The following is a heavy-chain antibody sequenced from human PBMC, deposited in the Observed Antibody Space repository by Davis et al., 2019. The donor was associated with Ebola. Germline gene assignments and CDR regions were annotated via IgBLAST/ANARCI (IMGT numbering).Heavy chain of an antibody. J-gene: IGHJ4*02. D-gene: IGHD4-17*01. CDR2: DNPSGDIT. CDR1: GYTFTSYY. CDR3: IREDDFGDHVESY. V-gene: IGHV1-46*03. Sequence: AASVKVSCKASGYTFTSYYMHWVRQAPGQGLEWMGIDNPSGDITSYAPRFQDRITLTRDTSTSTVYMELTSLRSDDTAVYFCIREDDFGDHVESYWGQGTLVTVSS.